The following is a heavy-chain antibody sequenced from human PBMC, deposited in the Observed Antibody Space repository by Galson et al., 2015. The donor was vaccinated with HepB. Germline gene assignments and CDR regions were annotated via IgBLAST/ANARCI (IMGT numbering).Heavy chain of an antibody. Sequence: ASGFTFSDYGMHWARQAPGKGLVWVGVIWYDGSNKYYSDSVKDQFTISRDNSTDRMHLEMNSLRAEDTAVYYCVREQYGDDDAFDIWGQGTMVTVSS. CDR1: GFTFSDYG. J-gene: IGHJ3*02. CDR2: IWYDGSNK. V-gene: IGHV3-33*01. D-gene: IGHD4-17*01. CDR3: VREQYGDDDAFDI.